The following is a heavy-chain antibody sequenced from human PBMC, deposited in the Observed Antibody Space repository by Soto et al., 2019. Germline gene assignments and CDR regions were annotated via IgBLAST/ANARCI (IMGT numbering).Heavy chain of an antibody. J-gene: IGHJ5*02. D-gene: IGHD2-8*01. V-gene: IGHV3-48*02. CDR1: GFTFSSYS. Sequence: GGSLRLSCAASGFTFSSYSMNWVRQAPGKGLEWVSYISIGSTTIFYADSVKGRFTISRDNAKNSLYLQMNSLRDEDTAVYYCARDNGMAGSFDPWGQGALVTVSS. CDR2: ISIGSTTI. CDR3: ARDNGMAGSFDP.